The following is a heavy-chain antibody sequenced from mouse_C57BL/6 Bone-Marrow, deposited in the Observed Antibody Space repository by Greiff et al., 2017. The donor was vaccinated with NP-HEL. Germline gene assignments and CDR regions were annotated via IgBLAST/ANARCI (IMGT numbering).Heavy chain of an antibody. V-gene: IGHV1-7*01. CDR2: INPSSGYT. CDR3: ASYRASTWTRHMDY. Sequence: QVQLKQSGAELAKPGASVKLSCKASGYTFTSYWMHWVKQRPGQGLEWIGYINPSSGYTKYNQKFKDKATFTADKSSSTAYMQLSSLTYEDSAVYYCASYRASTWTRHMDYWGQGNSVTVS. J-gene: IGHJ4*01. D-gene: IGHD4-1*02. CDR1: GYTFTSYW.